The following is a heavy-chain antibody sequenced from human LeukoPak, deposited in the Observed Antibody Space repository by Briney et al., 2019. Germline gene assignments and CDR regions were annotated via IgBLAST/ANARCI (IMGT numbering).Heavy chain of an antibody. V-gene: IGHV4-59*05. Sequence: SETLSLTCTVSGGSISSYYWSWIRQPPGKGLEWIGSIYYSGSTYYNPSLKSRVTISVDTSKNQFSLKLSSVTAADTAVYYCARHPRSGWVNNWFDPWGQGTLVTVSS. D-gene: IGHD6-19*01. CDR3: ARHPRSGWVNNWFDP. CDR2: IYYSGST. CDR1: GGSISSYY. J-gene: IGHJ5*02.